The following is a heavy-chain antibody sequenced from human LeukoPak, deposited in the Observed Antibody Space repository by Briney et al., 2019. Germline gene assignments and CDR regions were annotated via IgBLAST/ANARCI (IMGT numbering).Heavy chain of an antibody. J-gene: IGHJ3*02. D-gene: IGHD6-6*01. CDR3: ARDRWQLVDDAFDI. V-gene: IGHV3-21*01. CDR1: GFTFSSYS. CDR2: ISSSSSYI. Sequence: PGGSLRLSCAASGFTFSSYSMNWVRQAPGKGLEWVSSISSSSSYIYYADSVKGRFTISRDNAKNSLYLQMNSLRAEDTAVYYCARDRWQLVDDAFDIWGQGTMVTVSS.